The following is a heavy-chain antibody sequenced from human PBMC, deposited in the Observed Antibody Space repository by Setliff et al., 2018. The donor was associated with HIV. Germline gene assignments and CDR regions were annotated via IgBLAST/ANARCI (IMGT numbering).Heavy chain of an antibody. CDR1: GFTFSSYS. Sequence: HPGGSLRLSCAASGFTFSSYSMNWVRQAPGKELEWVSYISSSSSTIYYADSVKGRFTISRDNAKNSLYLQMNSLRAEDTAVYYCASDKIEDAFDIWGQGTMVTVSS. V-gene: IGHV3-48*01. CDR3: ASDKIEDAFDI. J-gene: IGHJ3*02. CDR2: ISSSSSTI.